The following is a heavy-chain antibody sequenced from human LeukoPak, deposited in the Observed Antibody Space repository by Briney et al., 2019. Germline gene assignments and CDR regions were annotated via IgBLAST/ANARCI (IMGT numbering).Heavy chain of an antibody. CDR2: ISAYNGNT. Sequence: GASVKVSCKASGYTFTSYGISWVRQAPGQGLEWMGWISAYNGNTNYAQKLQGRVTMTTDTSTSTAYMELRRLRSDDTAVYYCARWRGVYYYDSSGAHAFDIWGQGTMVTVSS. D-gene: IGHD3-22*01. CDR3: ARWRGVYYYDSSGAHAFDI. V-gene: IGHV1-18*01. J-gene: IGHJ3*02. CDR1: GYTFTSYG.